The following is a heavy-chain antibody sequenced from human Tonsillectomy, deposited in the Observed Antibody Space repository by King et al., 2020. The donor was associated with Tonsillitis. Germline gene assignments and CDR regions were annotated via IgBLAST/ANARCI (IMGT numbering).Heavy chain of an antibody. Sequence: QLVQSGAEVQKPGSSVKVSCNASGGTFSSYAISWVRHAPGQGLEGMGWIIPRFYKPNYAQKLQGRVTITADISTTTAYMELRSLRSEDTAVYYCARDLIARGSSPFFDPWGQGTLVTVSS. J-gene: IGHJ5*02. CDR2: IIPRFYKP. V-gene: IGHV1-69*06. CDR1: GGTFSSYA. CDR3: ARDLIARGSSPFFDP. D-gene: IGHD3-10*01.